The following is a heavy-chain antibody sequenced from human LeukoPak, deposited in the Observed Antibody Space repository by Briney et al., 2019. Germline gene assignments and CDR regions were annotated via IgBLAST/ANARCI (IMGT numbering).Heavy chain of an antibody. V-gene: IGHV1-24*01. CDR1: GDTLTELS. D-gene: IGHD3-3*01. Sequence: ASLKVSCKVSGDTLTELSMHWGRQAPGKGPEWMGGFDPEDGETIYAQKFQGRVTMTEDTSTDTAYMELSSLRSEDTAVYYCATVFGNGEYYDFWSGYLYWGQGTLVTVSS. CDR3: ATVFGNGEYYDFWSGYLY. J-gene: IGHJ4*02. CDR2: FDPEDGET.